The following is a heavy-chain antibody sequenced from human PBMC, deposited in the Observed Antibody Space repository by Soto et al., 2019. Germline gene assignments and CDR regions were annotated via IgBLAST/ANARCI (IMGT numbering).Heavy chain of an antibody. CDR1: GGSISSGGYY. V-gene: IGHV4-31*03. CDR2: IYYSGST. J-gene: IGHJ4*02. CDR3: ARGDYYDSSGYDYVDY. D-gene: IGHD3-22*01. Sequence: QVQLQESGPGLVKPSQTLSLTCTVSGGSISSGGYYWSWIRQHPGKGLEWIGYIYYSGSTYYNPSLKSRVTISLDTSKNQFSLKLSSVTAADTAVYYCARGDYYDSSGYDYVDYWGQGTLVTVSS.